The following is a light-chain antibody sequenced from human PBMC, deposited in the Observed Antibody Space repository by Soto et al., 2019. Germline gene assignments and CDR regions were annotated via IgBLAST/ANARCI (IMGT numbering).Light chain of an antibody. CDR1: QSISSY. Sequence: IQMTQSPSSLSASVGDRVTITCLAIQSISSYLNWYQQKPGKAPKLLIYAASSLQSGVPSRFSGSGSGTDFTLTISSLQPEDVETYYCQQSYSNLITFGQGTRLEIK. CDR3: QQSYSNLIT. CDR2: AAS. V-gene: IGKV1-39*01. J-gene: IGKJ5*01.